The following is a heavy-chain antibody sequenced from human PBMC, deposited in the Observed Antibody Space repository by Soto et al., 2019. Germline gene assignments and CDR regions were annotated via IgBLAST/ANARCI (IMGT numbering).Heavy chain of an antibody. D-gene: IGHD6-25*01. V-gene: IGHV3-23*01. J-gene: IGHJ4*02. CDR1: GCTFSSYS. CDR3: AKSPRVKGSSASYFDY. Sequence: GGSMRLSCAAAGCTFSSYSMSWVRQAPGKGLEWVSAISGSGGSTYYADSVKGRFTISRDNSKNTLYLQMNSLRAEDTAVYYCAKSPRVKGSSASYFDYWGQGSLGAVSS. CDR2: ISGSGGST.